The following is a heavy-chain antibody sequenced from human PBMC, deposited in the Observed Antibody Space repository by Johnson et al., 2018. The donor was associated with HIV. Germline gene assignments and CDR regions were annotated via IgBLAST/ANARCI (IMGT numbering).Heavy chain of an antibody. J-gene: IGHJ3*02. D-gene: IGHD2-2*01. CDR1: GFTFSSYG. CDR3: AKSTQATILRESGPYGAFHI. V-gene: IGHV3-30*02. CDR2: IRYDGSNK. Sequence: QVQLVESGGGVVQPGGSLRLSCAASGFTFSSYGMHWVRQAPGKGLEWVAFIRYDGSNKYYADSVKGRFTISRDNSKNTLYLQMNSLRAEDQAVYYCAKSTQATILRESGPYGAFHIWGQGTM.